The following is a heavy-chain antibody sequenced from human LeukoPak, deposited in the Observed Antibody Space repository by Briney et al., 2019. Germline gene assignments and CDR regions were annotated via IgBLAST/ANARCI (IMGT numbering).Heavy chain of an antibody. CDR1: GGSIRSSSYY. CDR3: ASNWGGDEYYFDY. J-gene: IGHJ4*02. Sequence: PSETQSLTCTVSGGSIRSSSYYWGWIRQPPGKGLEWIASIYYSGSTYYNPSLKSRVTISVDTSKNQFSLRLSSVTAADTAVYYCASNWGGDEYYFDYWGQGSLVTVSS. D-gene: IGHD7-27*01. V-gene: IGHV4-39*01. CDR2: IYYSGST.